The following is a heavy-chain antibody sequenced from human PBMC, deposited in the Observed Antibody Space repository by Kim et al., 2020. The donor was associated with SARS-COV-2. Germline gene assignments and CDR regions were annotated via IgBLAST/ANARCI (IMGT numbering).Heavy chain of an antibody. CDR1: GYRFTNYW. CDR3: VREAAAGLHFAY. V-gene: IGHV5-51*01. D-gene: IGHD6-13*01. Sequence: GESLKISCKGSGYRFTNYWIGWVRQMPGKGLEWMGIIYPGDSDARYSPSFQGQVTISVDNSISTAYLQWSSLKASDTAMYYCVREAAAGLHFAYWGQGTLVIVSS. J-gene: IGHJ4*02. CDR2: IYPGDSDA.